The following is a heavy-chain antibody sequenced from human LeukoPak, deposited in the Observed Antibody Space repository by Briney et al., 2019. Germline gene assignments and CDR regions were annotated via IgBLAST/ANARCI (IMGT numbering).Heavy chain of an antibody. CDR2: INPSGGST. Sequence: ASVKVSCKASGYSFTGYYMHWVRQAPGQGLEWMGIINPSGGSTSYAQKFQGRVTMTRDTSTSTVYIELSSLRSEDTAVYYCARALIAVAGVSDYWGQGTLVTVSS. J-gene: IGHJ4*02. D-gene: IGHD6-19*01. V-gene: IGHV1-46*01. CDR1: GYSFTGYY. CDR3: ARALIAVAGVSDY.